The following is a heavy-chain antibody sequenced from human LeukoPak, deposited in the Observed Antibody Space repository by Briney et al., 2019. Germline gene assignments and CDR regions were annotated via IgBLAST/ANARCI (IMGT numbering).Heavy chain of an antibody. J-gene: IGHJ5*02. CDR2: IYSGGST. Sequence: GGSLRLSCAASGFTVSSNYMSWVRQAPGKGLEWVSVIYSGGSTYYADSVKGRFTISRDNSKNTLYLQMNSLRAEDTAVYYCAKEAGAMGDWFDPWGQGTLVTVSS. V-gene: IGHV3-66*01. CDR1: GFTVSSNY. CDR3: AKEAGAMGDWFDP. D-gene: IGHD1-26*01.